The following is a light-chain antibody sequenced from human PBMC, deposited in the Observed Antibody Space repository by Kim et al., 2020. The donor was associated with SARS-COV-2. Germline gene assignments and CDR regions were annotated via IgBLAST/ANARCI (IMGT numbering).Light chain of an antibody. CDR2: DAS. CDR1: QSISSW. V-gene: IGKV1-5*01. CDR3: QQYNSPIGGST. Sequence: DIQMTQSPSTLSASVGDRVTITCRASQSISSWLAWYQQKPGRAPKLLIYDASSLESGVPSRFSGSGSGTEFTLTISSLQPDDFATYYSQQYNSPIGGSTFGPGTKGDIK. J-gene: IGKJ3*01.